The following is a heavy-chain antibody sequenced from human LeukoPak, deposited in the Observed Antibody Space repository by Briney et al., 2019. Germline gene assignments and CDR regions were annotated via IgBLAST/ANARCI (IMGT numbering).Heavy chain of an antibody. V-gene: IGHV3-53*01. CDR1: GFTVSSSY. CDR3: AKGYNYAYEY. Sequence: PGGSLRLSCAASGFTVSSSYMSWVRQARGKGLEWVSLIYSGGSTYYAASVKGRFTISRDNSKNTLYLQMNSLRPEDTAVYYCAKGYNYAYEYWGQGTLVTVSS. D-gene: IGHD5-18*01. J-gene: IGHJ4*02. CDR2: IYSGGST.